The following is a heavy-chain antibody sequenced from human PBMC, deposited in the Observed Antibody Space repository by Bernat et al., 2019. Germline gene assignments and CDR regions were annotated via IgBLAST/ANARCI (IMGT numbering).Heavy chain of an antibody. V-gene: IGHV3-53*01. CDR1: GFTVSSNY. Sequence: EVQLVESGGGLIQPGGSLRLSCAASGFTVSSNYMSWVRQAPGKGLEWVSVIYSGGSTYYADSVKGRFTISRDNSQDTLYLQMNSLRAEDTAVYYCARDFQGYGDYARGYWGQGTLVTVSS. D-gene: IGHD4-17*01. J-gene: IGHJ4*02. CDR2: IYSGGST. CDR3: ARDFQGYGDYARGY.